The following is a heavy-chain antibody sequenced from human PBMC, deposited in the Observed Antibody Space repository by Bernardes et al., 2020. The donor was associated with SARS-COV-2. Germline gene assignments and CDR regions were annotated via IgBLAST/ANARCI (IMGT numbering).Heavy chain of an antibody. CDR3: ARQSSFVAATGIDY. Sequence: GESLKISCKVSGFDFTNYWIGWVRQMPGNGLEWMGIIYPRDSDTRCSPSFQGQVTISADKSISTAYLQWSSLKASDTAMYYCARQSSFVAATGIDYWGQGTLVTVSS. D-gene: IGHD6-13*01. CDR2: IYPRDSDT. CDR1: GFDFTNYW. J-gene: IGHJ4*02. V-gene: IGHV5-51*01.